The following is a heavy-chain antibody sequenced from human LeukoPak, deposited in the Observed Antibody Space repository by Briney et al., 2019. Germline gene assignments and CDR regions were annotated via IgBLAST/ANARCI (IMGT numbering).Heavy chain of an antibody. Sequence: ASVKVSCKASGYTFTNYDINWVRQATGQGLEWMGWMNPNSGDTGYAEKFQGRVTMTRDTFTSTAYMELTSLTSDDTAIFYCARTGMGGNVWIDSWGQGTLVTVSS. CDR2: MNPNSGDT. CDR1: GYTFTNYD. D-gene: IGHD1-26*01. CDR3: ARTGMGGNVWIDS. V-gene: IGHV1-8*01. J-gene: IGHJ5*01.